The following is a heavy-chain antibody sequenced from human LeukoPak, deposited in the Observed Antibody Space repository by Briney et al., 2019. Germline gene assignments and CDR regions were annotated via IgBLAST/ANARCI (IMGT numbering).Heavy chain of an antibody. Sequence: PGGSLRLSCAASGFTFSYFWMSWVRQAPGKGLEWVANIKEDGSEKYYMDSAKGRFTISRDNAKNSLYLQMNSLRAEDTAVYYCAREYYYDSSGYGSFGYWGQGTLVTVSS. CDR3: AREYYYDSSGYGSFGY. CDR1: GFTFSYFW. V-gene: IGHV3-7*01. D-gene: IGHD3-22*01. CDR2: IKEDGSEK. J-gene: IGHJ4*02.